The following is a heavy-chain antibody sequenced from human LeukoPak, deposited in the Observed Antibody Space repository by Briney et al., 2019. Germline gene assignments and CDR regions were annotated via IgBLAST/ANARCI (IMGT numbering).Heavy chain of an antibody. V-gene: IGHV3-48*04. J-gene: IGHJ4*02. CDR1: GFTFSSYG. CDR2: ISSSGSTI. Sequence: GGSLRLSCAASGFTFSSYGMSWVRQAPGKGLEWVSYISSSGSTIYYADSVKGRFTISRDNAKNSLYLQMNSLRAEDTAVYYCAKDDAWVRYQDWGQGTLVTVSS. D-gene: IGHD5-12*01. CDR3: AKDDAWVRYQD.